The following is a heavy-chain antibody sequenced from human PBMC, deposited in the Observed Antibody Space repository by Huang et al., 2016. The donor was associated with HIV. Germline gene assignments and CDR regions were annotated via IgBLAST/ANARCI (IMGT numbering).Heavy chain of an antibody. CDR3: ATGFDTYYDI. CDR1: VDTLTELS. V-gene: IGHV1-24*01. J-gene: IGHJ3*02. CDR2: FAPENGET. D-gene: IGHD2-21*01. Sequence: QVQLVQSGAEVKKPGASVKVSCKVSVDTLTELSIHWVRQAPGKVLEWMGGFAPENGETNDAKNFQGRVTMTEDTSTDTSYMELNSLRSEDTAVYYCATGFDTYYDIWGQGTMVIASS.